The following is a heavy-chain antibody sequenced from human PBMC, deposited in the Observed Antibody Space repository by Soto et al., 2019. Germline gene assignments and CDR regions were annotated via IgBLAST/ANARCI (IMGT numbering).Heavy chain of an antibody. CDR2: IIGYNGDT. CDR3: AKNGRLPFSSYVMDV. CDR1: GYTFTRYG. J-gene: IGHJ6*02. V-gene: IGHV1-18*01. D-gene: IGHD6-25*01. Sequence: QVQLVQSGGEVKKPGAPVKVPCKTSGYTFTRYGISWVRQAPGQGLEWMRWIIGYNGDTNYAQKIQDSVTMTIDTCTTTVYMELRSVTSDETAVYYCAKNGRLPFSSYVMDVWGQGTTVTVSS.